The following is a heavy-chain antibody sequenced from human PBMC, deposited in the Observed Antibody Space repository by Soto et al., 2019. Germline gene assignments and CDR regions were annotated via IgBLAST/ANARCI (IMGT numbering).Heavy chain of an antibody. D-gene: IGHD2-8*01. CDR1: GFTFSPYW. CDR3: ARGSNQDY. J-gene: IGHJ4*02. CDR2: INNDGREK. V-gene: IGHV3-7*03. Sequence: EVQLVESGGDLVQPGGSLRLSCVASGFTFSPYWMSWVRQAPGRGLQWVATINNDGREKYYADSVKGRFTISRDNARDSLYLPLTSLRAEDTAIYYCARGSNQDYWGQGTLVAVSS.